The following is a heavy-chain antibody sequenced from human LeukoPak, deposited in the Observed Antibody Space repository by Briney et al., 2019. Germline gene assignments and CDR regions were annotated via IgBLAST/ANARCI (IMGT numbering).Heavy chain of an antibody. J-gene: IGHJ4*02. CDR2: IYHSGST. Sequence: PSETLSLTCAVSGGSISSGGYSWSWIRQPPGKGLEWIGYIYHSGSTYYNPSLKSRVTISVDRSKNQFSLKLSSVTAADTAVYYCARLYCSGGSCYWDYWGQGTLVTVSS. CDR1: GGSISSGGYS. D-gene: IGHD2-15*01. CDR3: ARLYCSGGSCYWDY. V-gene: IGHV4-30-2*01.